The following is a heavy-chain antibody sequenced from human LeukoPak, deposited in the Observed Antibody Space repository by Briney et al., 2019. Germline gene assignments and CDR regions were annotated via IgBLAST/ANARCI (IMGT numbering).Heavy chain of an antibody. Sequence: GGSLRLSCEASTFTFTNYVMSWVRQAPGKGLEWVSGLSASGDRTYYADSVKGRFTISRDNSKNTLYLQMSSLRVEDTAEYYCAVTKSLYSRIFQDWGQGTLVTVSS. V-gene: IGHV3-23*01. CDR3: AVTKSLYSRIFQD. CDR1: TFTFTNYV. D-gene: IGHD4-11*01. J-gene: IGHJ1*01. CDR2: LSASGDRT.